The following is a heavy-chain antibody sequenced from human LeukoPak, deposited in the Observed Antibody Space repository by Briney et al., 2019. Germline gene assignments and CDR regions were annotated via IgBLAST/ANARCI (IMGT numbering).Heavy chain of an antibody. CDR2: INHSGST. Sequence: KPSETLSLTCAVYGGSFSGYYWSWIRQPPGKGLEWIGEINHSGSTNYNPSLKSRVTISVDTSKNQFSLKLSSVTAADTAVYYCARENCSGGSCYSDYWGQGTLVTVSS. D-gene: IGHD2-15*01. CDR1: GGSFSGYY. V-gene: IGHV4-34*01. J-gene: IGHJ4*02. CDR3: ARENCSGGSCYSDY.